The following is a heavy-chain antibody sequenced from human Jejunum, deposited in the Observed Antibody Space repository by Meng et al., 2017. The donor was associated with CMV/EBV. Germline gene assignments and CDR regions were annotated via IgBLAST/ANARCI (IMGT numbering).Heavy chain of an antibody. Sequence: VSGVCVSSDVYFWSWIRPPPGKGLESIGFIHCSGSANYNPSLMSRVTISLDTSKNQFSLRLTSVTAADTAVYYCATSPGYPREFGYWGQGTLVTVSS. V-gene: IGHV4-61*08. CDR3: ATSPGYPREFGY. CDR2: IHCSGSA. J-gene: IGHJ4*02. D-gene: IGHD3-10*01. CDR1: GVCVSSDVYF.